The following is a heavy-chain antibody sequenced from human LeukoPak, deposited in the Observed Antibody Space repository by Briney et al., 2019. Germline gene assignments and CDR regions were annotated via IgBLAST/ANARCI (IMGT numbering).Heavy chain of an antibody. V-gene: IGHV3-23*01. CDR2: IIGGGAK. Sequence: SGGSLRLSRAASGFTFSTYAMSCVRQAPEKGLECGSGIIGGGAKYYADSVKGRFTISRDNSENTVYLQMNSLRVEHTAIYYCVKDRVPDGRWEIDYWGQGTLVTVSS. J-gene: IGHJ4*02. D-gene: IGHD1-26*01. CDR3: VKDRVPDGRWEIDY. CDR1: GFTFSTYA.